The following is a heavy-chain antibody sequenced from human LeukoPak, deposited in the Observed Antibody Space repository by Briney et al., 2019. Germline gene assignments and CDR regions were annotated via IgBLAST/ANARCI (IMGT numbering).Heavy chain of an antibody. D-gene: IGHD2-2*01. CDR2: INWNGGST. V-gene: IGHV3-20*04. J-gene: IGHJ3*01. CDR1: GFTFDDYG. CDR3: ARSYAPGYV. Sequence: GRSLRLSCAASGFTFDDYGMSWVRQAPGKGLEWVSGINWNGGSTGYADSVKGRFTISRDNSKNTLYLQMNSLRAGDTAVYYCARSYAPGYVWGQGTMVTVSS.